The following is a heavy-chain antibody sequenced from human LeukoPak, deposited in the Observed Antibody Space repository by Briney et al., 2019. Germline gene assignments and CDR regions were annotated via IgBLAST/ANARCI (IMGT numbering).Heavy chain of an antibody. J-gene: IGHJ4*02. CDR3: AREARMVRGVSGGFDY. CDR2: IYYSGIT. Sequence: SETLSLTCTVSGGSISSYYWSWTRQPPGKGLEWIGYIYYSGITNYNPSLKSRVTISVDTSKNQFSLKLSSVTAADTAVYYCAREARMVRGVSGGFDYWGQGTLVTVSS. V-gene: IGHV4-59*01. D-gene: IGHD3-10*01. CDR1: GGSISSYY.